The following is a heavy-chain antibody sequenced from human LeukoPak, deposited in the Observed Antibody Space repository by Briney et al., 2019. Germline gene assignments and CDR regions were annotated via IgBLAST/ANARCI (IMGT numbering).Heavy chain of an antibody. V-gene: IGHV4-34*01. CDR2: INHSGST. D-gene: IGHD4-23*01. CDR3: ARVQYDYGGNYEDY. J-gene: IGHJ4*02. CDR1: GGSFSGYY. Sequence: PSETLSLTCAVYGGSFSGYYWSWIRQPPGKGLEWIGEINHSGSTNYNPSLKSRVTISVDTSKNQFSLKLSSVTAADTAVYYCARVQYDYGGNYEDYWGQGTLVTVSS.